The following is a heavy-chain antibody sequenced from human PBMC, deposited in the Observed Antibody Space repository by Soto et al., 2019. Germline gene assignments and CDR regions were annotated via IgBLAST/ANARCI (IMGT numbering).Heavy chain of an antibody. V-gene: IGHV4-34*01. J-gene: IGHJ4*02. CDR1: GGSFSGYY. D-gene: IGHD3-10*01. Sequence: QVQLQQWGAGLLKPSETLSLTSAVYGGSFSGYYWSWIRQPPGKGLEWIGEINHSGSTNYNPSLNGRVTLAVVTSKNQFSLELSSVTAADTAVYYCARGKVVRGSYVAFDYWGQGTLVTVSS. CDR2: INHSGST. CDR3: ARGKVVRGSYVAFDY.